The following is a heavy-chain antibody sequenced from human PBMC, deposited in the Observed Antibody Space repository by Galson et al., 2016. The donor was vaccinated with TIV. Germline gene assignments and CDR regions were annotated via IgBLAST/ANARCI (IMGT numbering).Heavy chain of an antibody. CDR3: AREQGIYKGYFDL. J-gene: IGHJ2*01. V-gene: IGHV1-69*13. D-gene: IGHD1-14*01. CDR1: GGPFRNYA. CDR2: IIPIFRTT. Sequence: SVKVSCKASGGPFRNYAISWVRQAPGQGLEWMGRIIPIFRTTNYARSFQGRLTITADESTNTGYMELASLRSEDTAVYYCAREQGIYKGYFDLWGRGTLVTVSS.